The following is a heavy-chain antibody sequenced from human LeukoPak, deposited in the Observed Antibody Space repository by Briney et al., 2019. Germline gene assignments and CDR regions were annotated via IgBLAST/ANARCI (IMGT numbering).Heavy chain of an antibody. Sequence: PGGSLRLSCAASGFTFSSYGMHWVRQAPGKGLEWVAFIRYDGSNKYYADSVKGRFTISRDNSKNTLYLQMNSLRAEDTAVYYCARDPGWLVLRYYMDVWGKGTTVTVSS. D-gene: IGHD6-19*01. V-gene: IGHV3-30*02. J-gene: IGHJ6*03. CDR2: IRYDGSNK. CDR3: ARDPGWLVLRYYMDV. CDR1: GFTFSSYG.